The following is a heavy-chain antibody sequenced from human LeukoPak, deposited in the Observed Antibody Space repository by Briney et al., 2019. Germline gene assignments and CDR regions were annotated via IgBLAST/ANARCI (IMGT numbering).Heavy chain of an antibody. V-gene: IGHV4-4*02. CDR2: IYYSGST. D-gene: IGHD3-10*01. Sequence: PSGTLSLTCAVSGGSISSSNWWSWVRQPPGKGLEWIGYIYYSGSTNYNPSLKSRVTISVDTSKNQFSLKLSSVTAADTAVYYCARSPITMVRGVIKPDAFDIWGQGTMVTVSS. CDR1: GGSISSSNW. J-gene: IGHJ3*02. CDR3: ARSPITMVRGVIKPDAFDI.